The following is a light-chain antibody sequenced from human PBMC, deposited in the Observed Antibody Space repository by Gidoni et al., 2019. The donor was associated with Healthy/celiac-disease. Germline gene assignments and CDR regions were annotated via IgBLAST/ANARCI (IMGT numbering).Light chain of an antibody. J-gene: IGLJ2*01. V-gene: IGLV2-14*03. CDR3: SSYTSSSTEVV. Sequence: QSALPQPASVSGSPGQSLTISCTGTSSDVGGYNYVSWYQQHPGTAPKLMIYDVSNRPSGVSNRFSGSKSGNTASLTISGLQAEDEADYYCSSYTSSSTEVVFGGGTKLTVL. CDR1: SSDVGGYNY. CDR2: DVS.